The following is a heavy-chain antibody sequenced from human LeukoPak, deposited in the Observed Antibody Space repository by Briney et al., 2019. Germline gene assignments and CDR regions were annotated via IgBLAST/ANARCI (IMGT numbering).Heavy chain of an antibody. D-gene: IGHD6-19*01. CDR3: ARGKYSSGWYDY. CDR2: IYTSGST. CDR1: GGSISSGSYY. V-gene: IGHV4-61*02. Sequence: PSETLSLTCTVSGGSISSGSYYWSWIRQPAGKGLEWIGRIYTSGSTNYNPSLKSRVTISVDTSENQFSLKLSSVTAADTAVYYCARGKYSSGWYDYWGQGTLVTVSS. J-gene: IGHJ4*02.